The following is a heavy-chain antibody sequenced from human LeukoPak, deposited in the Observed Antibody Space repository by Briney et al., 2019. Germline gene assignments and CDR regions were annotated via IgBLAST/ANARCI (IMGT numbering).Heavy chain of an antibody. D-gene: IGHD2-2*02. J-gene: IGHJ5*02. V-gene: IGHV1-46*01. CDR1: GYTFTSYY. CDR3: ARGGTGYQLLYDWFDP. CDR2: INPSGGST. Sequence: ASVKVSCKASGYTFTSYYMHWVRQAPGQGLEWMGIINPSGGSTSCAQKFQGRITMTRDMSTSTVYMELSSLRSEATAVYYCARGGTGYQLLYDWFDPWGQGTLVTVSS.